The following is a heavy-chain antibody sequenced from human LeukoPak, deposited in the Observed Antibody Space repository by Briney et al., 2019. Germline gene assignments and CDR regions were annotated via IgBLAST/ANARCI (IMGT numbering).Heavy chain of an antibody. D-gene: IGHD2-15*01. CDR2: IWYDGSDN. Sequence: GGSLRLSCAASGFTFSSYAMSWVRQAPGKGLEWVALIWYDGSDNYYADSVKGRFTISRDNSKNTLYLQMNSLRAEDTAVYYCARFGSVDAFDIWGQGTMVTVSS. V-gene: IGHV3-33*08. CDR3: ARFGSVDAFDI. J-gene: IGHJ3*02. CDR1: GFTFSSYA.